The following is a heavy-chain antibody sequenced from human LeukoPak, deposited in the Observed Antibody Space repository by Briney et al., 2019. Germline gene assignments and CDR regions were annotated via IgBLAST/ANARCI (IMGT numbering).Heavy chain of an antibody. V-gene: IGHV1-69*05. J-gene: IGHJ4*02. D-gene: IGHD5-12*01. Sequence: ASVKVSCKASGGTFSSYAISWVRQAPGQGLEWMGGIIPIFGTANYAQKFQGRVMITTDESTSTAYMELSSLRSEDTAVYYCARGYSGYVPFDYWGQGTLVTVSS. CDR3: ARGYSGYVPFDY. CDR2: IIPIFGTA. CDR1: GGTFSSYA.